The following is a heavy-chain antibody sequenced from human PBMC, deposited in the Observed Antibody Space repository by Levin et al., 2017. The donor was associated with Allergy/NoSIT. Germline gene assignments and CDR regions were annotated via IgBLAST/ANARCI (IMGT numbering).Heavy chain of an antibody. V-gene: IGHV1-46*01. Sequence: ASVKVSCKASGYTFTSYHLHWVRQAPGQGLEWMGIINPSGGSTNYAQKFLGRVTMTRDMSTSTHYMELSSLRSEDTDIYYCARAENYERSGVPPGYYYYGMDVWGQGTTVTVSS. D-gene: IGHD3-22*01. J-gene: IGHJ6*02. CDR3: ARAENYERSGVPPGYYYYGMDV. CDR2: INPSGGST. CDR1: GYTFTSYH.